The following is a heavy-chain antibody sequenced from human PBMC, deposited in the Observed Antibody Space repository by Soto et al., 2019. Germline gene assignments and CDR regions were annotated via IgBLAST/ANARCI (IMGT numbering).Heavy chain of an antibody. J-gene: IGHJ6*02. CDR3: VKDRDSNSWPSRDV. V-gene: IGHV1-18*01. CDR2: ISPNSGNI. CDR1: GYTFTRNG. D-gene: IGHD3-22*01. Sequence: QVHLVQSGAEVKKPGASVNVSCKTSGYTFTRNGISWVRQAPGQGLEWMGWISPNSGNIKYAQKLQGRVIMTTDTFTSTAYMVLRSLRSDDTAVYYCVKDRDSNSWPSRDVWGPGTTVTVSS.